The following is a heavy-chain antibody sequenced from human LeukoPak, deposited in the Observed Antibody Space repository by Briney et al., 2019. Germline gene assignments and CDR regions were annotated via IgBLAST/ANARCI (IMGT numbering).Heavy chain of an antibody. CDR2: INHSGST. D-gene: IGHD6-19*01. Sequence: SETLSLTCTVSGYSISSGYYWGWIRHPPGKGLEWIGEINHSGSTNYNPSLKSRVTISVDTSKNQFSLKLSSVTAADTAVYYCARHSSGWYSLNYYYYYYMDVWGKGTTVTISS. CDR1: GYSISSGYY. V-gene: IGHV4-38-2*02. J-gene: IGHJ6*03. CDR3: ARHSSGWYSLNYYYYYYMDV.